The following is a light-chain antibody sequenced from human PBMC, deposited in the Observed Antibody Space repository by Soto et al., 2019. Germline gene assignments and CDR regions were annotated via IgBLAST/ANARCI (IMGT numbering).Light chain of an antibody. V-gene: IGLV1-51*01. Sequence: QAVATQPPSVSAAPGQRVTISCSGSDANIGDNYVSWYQQFPGTAPKLLIYDNNNRPSGIPDRFSGSKSGTSATLGITGLQTGDEADYYCGTWDSSLSAGVFGGGTKLTVL. CDR3: GTWDSSLSAGV. J-gene: IGLJ3*02. CDR1: DANIGDNY. CDR2: DNN.